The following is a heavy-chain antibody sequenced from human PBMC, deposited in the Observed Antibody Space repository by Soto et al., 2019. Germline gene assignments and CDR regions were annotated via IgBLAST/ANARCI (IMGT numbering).Heavy chain of an antibody. Sequence: ASVKVSCKVSGYTLTELSMHWVRQAPGKGLEWMGGFDPEDGETIYAQKFQGRVTMTEDTSTDTAYMELSSLRSEDTAVYYGASEIAAAAGGHAFDIWGQGTMVTVSS. CDR3: ASEIAAAAGGHAFDI. CDR2: FDPEDGET. J-gene: IGHJ3*02. V-gene: IGHV1-24*01. D-gene: IGHD6-13*01. CDR1: GYTLTELS.